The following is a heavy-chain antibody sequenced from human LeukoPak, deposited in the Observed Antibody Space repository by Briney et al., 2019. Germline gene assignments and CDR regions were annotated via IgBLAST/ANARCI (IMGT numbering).Heavy chain of an antibody. D-gene: IGHD1-26*01. V-gene: IGHV4-4*02. Sequence: SGTLSLTCGVSGGSITNTNYWTWVRQPPGKGLEWIGEVNLQGSTNYNPSLMGRVAISVDTSENHISLQLTSVTAADTAVYYCARIVGASDYWGQGTLVTVSS. CDR3: ARIVGASDY. J-gene: IGHJ4*02. CDR1: GGSITNTNY. CDR2: VNLQGST.